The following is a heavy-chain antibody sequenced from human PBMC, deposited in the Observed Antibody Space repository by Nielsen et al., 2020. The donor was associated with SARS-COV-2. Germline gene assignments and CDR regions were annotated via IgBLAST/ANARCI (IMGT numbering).Heavy chain of an antibody. CDR1: GFTFDDYA. V-gene: IGHV3-9*01. CDR3: AKDREAVAGSGMDV. CDR2: ISWKSGSI. Sequence: SLKISCAASGFTFDDYAMHWVRQAPGKGLEWVSGISWKSGSIGYADSVKGRFTISRDNAKNSLYLQMNSLRAEDTALYYCAKDREAVAGSGMDVWGQGTTVTVSS. D-gene: IGHD6-19*01. J-gene: IGHJ6*02.